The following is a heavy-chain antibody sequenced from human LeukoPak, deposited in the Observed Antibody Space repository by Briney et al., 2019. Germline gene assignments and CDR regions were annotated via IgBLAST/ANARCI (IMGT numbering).Heavy chain of an antibody. V-gene: IGHV4-59*01. CDR2: IYYSGST. J-gene: IGHJ4*02. CDR1: GGSISSYY. D-gene: IGHD5-18*01. Sequence: SETLSLTCTVSGGSISSYYWSWIRQPPGKGLEWIGYIYYSGSTNYNPSLKSRVTISVDTSKNQFSLKLSSVTAADTAVYYCARAVRSDSYENWGQGTLVTVSS. CDR3: ARAVRSDSYEN.